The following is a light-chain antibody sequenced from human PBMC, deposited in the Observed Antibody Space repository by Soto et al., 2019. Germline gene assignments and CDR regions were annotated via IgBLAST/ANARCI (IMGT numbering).Light chain of an antibody. CDR2: WAS. J-gene: IGKJ2*01. CDR3: QQYESTPPT. V-gene: IGKV4-1*01. CDR1: QRVLYSSNNKNY. Sequence: DIVMTQSPDSLAVSLCERATINCKSSQRVLYSSNNKNYLAWYQQRPGQPPKLLIYWASTRESGVPDRFSGSGSGTDFTLTITSLQAEDVAVYYCQQYESTPPTFGQGTKLEIK.